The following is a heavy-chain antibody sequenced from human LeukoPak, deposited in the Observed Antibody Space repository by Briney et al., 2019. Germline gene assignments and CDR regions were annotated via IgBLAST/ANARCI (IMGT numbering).Heavy chain of an antibody. CDR3: ARELLSCSGSSCQSGDY. CDR1: GFTFSSYW. D-gene: IGHD2-15*01. V-gene: IGHV4-4*02. Sequence: PGRSLRLSCAASGFTFSSYWMSWVRQPPGKALEWFGTIYYNGATRYNPSLNSRATISVDTSRNQFSLKLNSMTAADTAVYYCARELLSCSGSSCQSGDYWGQGTLVTVSS. CDR2: IYYNGAT. J-gene: IGHJ4*02.